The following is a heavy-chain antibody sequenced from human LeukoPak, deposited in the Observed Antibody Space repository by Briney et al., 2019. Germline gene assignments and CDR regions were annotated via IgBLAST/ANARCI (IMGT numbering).Heavy chain of an antibody. CDR1: GFTFSSYG. CDR2: IRYDGSNK. Sequence: GGSLRLSCAASGFTFSSYGMHWVRQAPGKGLEWVAFIRYDGSNKYYADSVKGRFTISRDNSKNTLYLQMNSLRAEDTAVYYCAGNKRNYYYYMDVWGKGTTVTVSS. J-gene: IGHJ6*03. V-gene: IGHV3-30*02. D-gene: IGHD1/OR15-1a*01. CDR3: AGNKRNYYYYMDV.